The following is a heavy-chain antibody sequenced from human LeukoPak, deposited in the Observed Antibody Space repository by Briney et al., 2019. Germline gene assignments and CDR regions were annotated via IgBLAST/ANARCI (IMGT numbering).Heavy chain of an antibody. CDR2: ISWNSGSI. V-gene: IGHV3-9*03. J-gene: IGHJ3*02. CDR1: GFTFDDYA. D-gene: IGHD2-21*02. CDR3: AKDSANCGGDCYSGDAFDI. Sequence: SLRLSCAASGFTFDDYAMHWVRHAPGKGLEWVSGISWNSGSIGYADSVKGRFTISRDNAKNSLYLQMNSLRAEDMALYYCAKDSANCGGDCYSGDAFDIWGPGTMVTVSS.